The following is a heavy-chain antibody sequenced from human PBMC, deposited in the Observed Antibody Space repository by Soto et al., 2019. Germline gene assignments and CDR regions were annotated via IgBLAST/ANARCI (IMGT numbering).Heavy chain of an antibody. Sequence: QVQLVESGGGVVQPGRSLRLSCAASGFTFRSYGMHWVRQAPGKGLEWVALMSFDGSNKYYADSVRGRFTISSDNSKSTLYLQMDILRPEDTAVYYCANEFAWELQLSHPYYNSGMDVWGQGTTVTVSS. D-gene: IGHD1-1*01. CDR2: MSFDGSNK. CDR3: ANEFAWELQLSHPYYNSGMDV. CDR1: GFTFRSYG. J-gene: IGHJ6*02. V-gene: IGHV3-30*18.